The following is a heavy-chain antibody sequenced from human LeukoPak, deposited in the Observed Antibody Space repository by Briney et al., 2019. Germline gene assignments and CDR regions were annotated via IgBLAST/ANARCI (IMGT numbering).Heavy chain of an antibody. J-gene: IGHJ6*02. CDR1: GGTVSSYV. D-gene: IGHD6-6*01. CDR3: ARGWVEQLSEGGSYYYYGMDV. V-gene: IGHV1-69*13. CDR2: IIPIFGTA. Sequence: ASVTVSFKASGGTVSSYVISWVRQAPGQGLEWMGGIIPIFGTANYAQKFQGRVTITADESTSTAYMELSSLRSEDTAVYYCARGWVEQLSEGGSYYYYGMDVWGQGTTVTVSS.